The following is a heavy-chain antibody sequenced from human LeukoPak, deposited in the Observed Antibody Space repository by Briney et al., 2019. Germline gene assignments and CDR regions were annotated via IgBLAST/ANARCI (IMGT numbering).Heavy chain of an antibody. J-gene: IGHJ4*02. D-gene: IGHD3-16*01. V-gene: IGHV1-46*03. Sequence: GASVNVSCKASGYIFTSYYMHWVRQAPGQGLEWLGVVYPSAGTSDPAQRFRARTTLSDDTSTSTAYMELRSLKSEDTAIYFCVREYHGGYFDFWGQGTLVTVSS. CDR1: GYIFTSYY. CDR2: VYPSAGTS. CDR3: VREYHGGYFDF.